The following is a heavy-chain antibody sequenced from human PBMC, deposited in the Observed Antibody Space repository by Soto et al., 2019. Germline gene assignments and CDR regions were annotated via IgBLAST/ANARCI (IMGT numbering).Heavy chain of an antibody. CDR1: GASISGYY. CDR2: MYNTGST. CDR3: ARDLWGYCGTDCYPLDV. Sequence: SETLSLTCTVSGASISGYYWSWIRQPPEKGLEWIGYMYNTGSTVYNPSFKSRVTISVDTSKNQFSLKLNSVTAADTAVYYCARDLWGYCGTDCYPLDVWGQGTTVT. D-gene: IGHD2-21*02. J-gene: IGHJ6*02. V-gene: IGHV4-59*01.